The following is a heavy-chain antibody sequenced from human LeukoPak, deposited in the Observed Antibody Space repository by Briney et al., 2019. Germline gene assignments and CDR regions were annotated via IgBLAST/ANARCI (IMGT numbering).Heavy chain of an antibody. CDR2: ISGYNGNT. V-gene: IGHV1-18*01. D-gene: IGHD1-26*01. CDR3: ARSLNYYSGNYQLYDY. CDR1: GYTFTNYG. Sequence: ASVKVSCKASGYTFTNYGISWVRQAPGQGLEWMGLISGYNGNTKYAQKFQGRVTMTTDTFTTTAYIELRSLRSDDTAVYYCARSLNYYSGNYQLYDYWGQGTLVTVSS. J-gene: IGHJ4*02.